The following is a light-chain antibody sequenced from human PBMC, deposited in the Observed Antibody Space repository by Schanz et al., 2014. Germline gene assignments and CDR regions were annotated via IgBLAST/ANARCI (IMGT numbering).Light chain of an antibody. Sequence: DIQLTQSPSSLSASVGDRVTVTCRTRQTIDNYLNWYQQRPGKAPKLLIYAASNLHSGVPSRFSGSGSGTDFTLTITSLQPEDFATYFCQQSYSDSYTFGQGTKLEIK. CDR3: QQSYSDSYT. CDR2: AAS. CDR1: QTIDNY. V-gene: IGKV1-39*01. J-gene: IGKJ2*01.